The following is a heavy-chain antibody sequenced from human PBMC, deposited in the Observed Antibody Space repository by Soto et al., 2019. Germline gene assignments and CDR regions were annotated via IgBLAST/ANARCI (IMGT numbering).Heavy chain of an antibody. V-gene: IGHV3-23*01. CDR3: AKDLDGEAVYYYYGMDV. J-gene: IGHJ6*02. CDR2: ISGSGGST. Sequence: EEQLLESGGGLVQPGGSLRLSCAASGFTFSSYAMSWVRQAPGKGLEWVSAISGSGGSTYYADSVKGRFTIPRDNSKNTVYLQMNSLRAEDTAVYYCAKDLDGEAVYYYYGMDVWGQGTTVTVSS. D-gene: IGHD3-10*01. CDR1: GFTFSSYA.